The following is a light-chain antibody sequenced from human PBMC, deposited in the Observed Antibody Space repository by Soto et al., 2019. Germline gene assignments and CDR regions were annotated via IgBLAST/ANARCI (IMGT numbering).Light chain of an antibody. V-gene: IGLV2-14*01. J-gene: IGLJ1*01. CDR1: SSDVGDYNY. Sequence: QSVLTQPASVSESPGQSITISCTGTSSDVGDYNYVSWYRQHPGKAPKLLLYEVTNRPSGVSNRFSGSKSGNTASLTISGLQAEDEADYYCSSYTSSSTRVFGTGTKVTVL. CDR3: SSYTSSSTRV. CDR2: EVT.